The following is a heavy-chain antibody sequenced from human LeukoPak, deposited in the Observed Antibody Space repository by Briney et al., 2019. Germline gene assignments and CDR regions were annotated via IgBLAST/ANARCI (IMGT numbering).Heavy chain of an antibody. J-gene: IGHJ4*02. CDR1: GGSISSGDYY. D-gene: IGHD3-10*01. CDR3: ARDLKRPYYYGSGGEGYFDY. CDR2: IYYSGST. Sequence: PSETLSLTCTVSGGSISSGDYYWSWIRQPPGKGLEWIGYIYYSGSTYYNPSLKSRVTISVDTSKNQFSLKLSSVTAADTAVYYCARDLKRPYYYGSGGEGYFDYWGQGTLVTVSS. V-gene: IGHV4-30-4*01.